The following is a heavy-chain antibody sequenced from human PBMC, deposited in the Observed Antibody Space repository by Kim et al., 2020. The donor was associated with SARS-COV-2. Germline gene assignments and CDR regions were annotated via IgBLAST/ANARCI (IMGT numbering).Heavy chain of an antibody. V-gene: IGHV4-39*01. D-gene: IGHD1-26*01. CDR3: ARRMGATSLRDN. CDR2: IYYSGST. Sequence: SETLSLTCTVSGASISSSYYYWGWIRQPPGKGLEWIGNIYYSGSTYYNPSLKSRVTISVDTSKNQFYLKLSSVTAADTAVYYCARRMGATSLRDNWGQGTLVTVSS. CDR1: GASISSSYYY. J-gene: IGHJ4*02.